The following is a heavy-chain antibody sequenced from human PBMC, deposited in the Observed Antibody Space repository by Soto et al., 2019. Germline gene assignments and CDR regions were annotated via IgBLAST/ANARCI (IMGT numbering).Heavy chain of an antibody. J-gene: IGHJ4*02. CDR2: VYYSGST. V-gene: IGHV4-39*01. Sequence: QLQLQESGPGLVKPSETLSLTCTVSGGSVSSSSYYWGWIRQPPGKGLEWVGSVYYSGSTYYNPSLTGRVTGSVDTSKNQFSRHLSSVTAADTAVYYCARHTYGNNRYYFDLWGQGTLVTVSS. CDR3: ARHTYGNNRYYFDL. CDR1: GGSVSSSSYY. D-gene: IGHD4-17*01.